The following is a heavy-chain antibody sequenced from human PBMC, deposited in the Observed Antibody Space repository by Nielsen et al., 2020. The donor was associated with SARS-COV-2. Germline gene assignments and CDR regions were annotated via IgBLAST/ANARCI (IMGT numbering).Heavy chain of an antibody. V-gene: IGHV4-61*01. CDR1: GAPFSATSYY. CDR3: ARGSDEGLAL. D-gene: IGHD3-3*01. CDR2: IYDSGNT. J-gene: IGHJ4*02. Sequence: SETLSLTCAASGAPFSATSYYWGWIRQSPGKGLEWIAYIYDSGNTNYNPSLKSRVTISVDTSRNQFSLKLTSVPAADTAVYYGARGSDEGLALWGQGTLVTVSS.